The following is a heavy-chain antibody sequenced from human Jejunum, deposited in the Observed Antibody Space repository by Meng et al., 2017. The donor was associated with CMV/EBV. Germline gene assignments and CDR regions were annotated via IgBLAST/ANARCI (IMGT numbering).Heavy chain of an antibody. V-gene: IGHV1-18*01. CDR2: ISTYNTDA. D-gene: IGHD3-22*01. CDR3: ARGASSGYYEGQLGYFDY. J-gene: IGHJ4*02. CDR1: TYG. Sequence: TYGTSWLRQAPGHGLEWMGWISTYNTDAHYAQKFRGRVTMTTDTSTSTTYMELRSLRSDDTAVYYCARGASSGYYEGQLGYFDYWGQGTLVTVSS.